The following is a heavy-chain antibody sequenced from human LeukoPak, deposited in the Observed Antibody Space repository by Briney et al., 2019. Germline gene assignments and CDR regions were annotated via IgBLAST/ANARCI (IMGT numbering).Heavy chain of an antibody. J-gene: IGHJ4*02. CDR2: IKEDGISK. Sequence: GGSLRLSCVASGFTFSTYWMSWVRQAPGKGLEWVANIKEDGISKNYVDSVKGRFTISRDNAKNSLYLQMNSLRAEDTAVYYCANLPSGYSSSWDEDCWGQGTLVTVSS. CDR3: ANLPSGYSSSWDEDC. V-gene: IGHV3-7*03. D-gene: IGHD6-13*01. CDR1: GFTFSTYW.